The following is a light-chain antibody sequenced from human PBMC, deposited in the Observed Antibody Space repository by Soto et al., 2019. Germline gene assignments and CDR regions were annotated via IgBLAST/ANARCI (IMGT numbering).Light chain of an antibody. Sequence: EIVLTQSPGTLSLSPGERATLSCRASQSVSSNYLAWYQQEPGQAPRLLIYGASSRATGIPHRFSGSGSGTDFTLTISRLGPEDFAVYFWQQYGSSPFTFGPGTKVDIK. CDR3: QQYGSSPFT. CDR1: QSVSSNY. CDR2: GAS. V-gene: IGKV3-20*01. J-gene: IGKJ3*01.